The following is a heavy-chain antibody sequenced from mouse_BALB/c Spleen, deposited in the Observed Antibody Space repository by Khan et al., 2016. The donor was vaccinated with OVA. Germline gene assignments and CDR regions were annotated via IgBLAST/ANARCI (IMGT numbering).Heavy chain of an antibody. CDR3: ARGGCGGFAY. CDR1: GYTFTSYD. CDR2: MFPGDGST. V-gene: IGHV1-85*01. J-gene: IGHJ3*01. Sequence: QIQLQQSGAELVKPGASVKLSCKASGYTFTSYDINWVRQRPEQGLEWIGWMFPGDGSTKYNENFKGKATLTTNKSSSTAYMQHSRLTSEDTCAYFRARGGCGGFAYWCQGTLVTVAA.